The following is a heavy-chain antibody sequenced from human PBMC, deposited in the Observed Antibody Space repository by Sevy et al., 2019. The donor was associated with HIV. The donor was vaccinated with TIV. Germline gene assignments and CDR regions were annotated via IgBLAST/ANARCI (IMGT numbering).Heavy chain of an antibody. CDR2: IWNDGSNI. V-gene: IGHV3-33*01. Sequence: GGSLRLSCAASGFTFSSHGMHWVRQAPGKGPEWVAVIWNDGSNIYYADSAKGRFTISRDNSKNKLYLQMYSLRPEDTAVYYCARESSHDFWSGYWGYLDYWGQGTLVTVSS. J-gene: IGHJ4*02. D-gene: IGHD3-3*01. CDR1: GFTFSSHG. CDR3: ARESSHDFWSGYWGYLDY.